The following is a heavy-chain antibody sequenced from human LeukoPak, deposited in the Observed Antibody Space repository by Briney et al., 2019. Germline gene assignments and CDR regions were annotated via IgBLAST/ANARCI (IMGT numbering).Heavy chain of an antibody. Sequence: SETLSLTCAVYGGSFSGYYWSWIRQPPGKGLEWIGEINHSGSTNYNPSLKSRVTISVDTSKNQFSLKLSSVTAADTAVYYCATPDRYYDSSGYGLWGQGTLVTVSS. CDR2: INHSGST. D-gene: IGHD3-22*01. CDR1: GGSFSGYY. V-gene: IGHV4-34*01. CDR3: ATPDRYYDSSGYGL. J-gene: IGHJ4*02.